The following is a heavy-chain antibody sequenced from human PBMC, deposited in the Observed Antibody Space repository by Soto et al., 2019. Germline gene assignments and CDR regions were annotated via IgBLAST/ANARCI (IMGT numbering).Heavy chain of an antibody. D-gene: IGHD2-21*01. J-gene: IGHJ6*02. Sequence: VLLEQSGAEVKKPGSSVKVSCKPSGGTFSNFAISWVRLAPGQGLEWMGVIIPKFSAPTYAQKFQGRVMITADESTSKAFMELSSLRSEDTAVYFCGRDRVMRGNSYYYGMDVWGQGTTVIVSS. V-gene: IGHV1-69*12. CDR2: IIPKFSAP. CDR3: GRDRVMRGNSYYYGMDV. CDR1: GGTFSNFA.